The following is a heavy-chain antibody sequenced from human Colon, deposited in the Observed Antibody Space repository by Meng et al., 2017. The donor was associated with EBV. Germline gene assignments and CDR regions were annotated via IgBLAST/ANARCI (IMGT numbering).Heavy chain of an antibody. J-gene: IGHJ5*02. CDR3: ARGPYCGGDCYWFDP. V-gene: IGHV4-30-2*01. CDR2: IYHGGTT. Sequence: LQESASGLVQPSQSLSLTCAVSGDSISSGDYSWSWIRQPPGQGLEWIGYIYHGGTTYNTSLKSRVTISVDNSKNQFSLRLTSVTAADTAVYYCARGPYCGGDCYWFDPWGQGTLVTVSS. CDR1: GDSISSGDYS. D-gene: IGHD2-21*02.